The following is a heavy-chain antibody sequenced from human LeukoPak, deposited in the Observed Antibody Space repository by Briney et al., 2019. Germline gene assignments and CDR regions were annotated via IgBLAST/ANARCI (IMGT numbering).Heavy chain of an antibody. CDR1: GFSFDDYD. V-gene: IGHV3-20*04. J-gene: IGHJ6*02. CDR2: INWNGGST. D-gene: IGHD3-10*01. Sequence: GGSVRLSCAACGFSFDDYDMIWLRQAPGKGLVWVFGINWNGGSTGYADSVKGRFTNSRDNVKNSLYLQMNSLRAEDTGLYYCKSGGFGELPYYYGMDVWGQGTTVTVSS. CDR3: KSGGFGELPYYYGMDV.